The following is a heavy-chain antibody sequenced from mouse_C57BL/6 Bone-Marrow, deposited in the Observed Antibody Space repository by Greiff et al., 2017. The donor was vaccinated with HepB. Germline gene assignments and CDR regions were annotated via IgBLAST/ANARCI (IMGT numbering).Heavy chain of an antibody. V-gene: IGHV1-64*01. CDR2: IHTNSGST. J-gene: IGHJ3*01. Sequence: QVQLKQPGAELVKPGASVKLSCKASGYTFTSYWMHWVKQRPGQGLEWIGMIHTNSGSTNYNEKFKSKATLTVDKSSSTAYTQLSSLTSEDSAVYYSARGGLGKGYWGQGTLVTVSA. CDR1: GYTFTSYW. CDR3: ARGGLGKGY. D-gene: IGHD4-1*01.